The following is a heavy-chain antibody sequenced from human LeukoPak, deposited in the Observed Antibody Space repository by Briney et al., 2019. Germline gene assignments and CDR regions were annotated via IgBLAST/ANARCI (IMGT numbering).Heavy chain of an antibody. CDR1: GFTFSNYW. D-gene: IGHD3-10*01. Sequence: GGSLRLSCAASGFTFSNYWMSWVRQAPGKGLEWVANIMKDGGHKNYVDSVKGRFTISRDNAKNSLFLQMNSLRVDDTAVYYCVRDLDYFAMDSWGQGTLVTVSS. J-gene: IGHJ4*02. V-gene: IGHV3-7*01. CDR2: IMKDGGHK. CDR3: VRDLDYFAMDS.